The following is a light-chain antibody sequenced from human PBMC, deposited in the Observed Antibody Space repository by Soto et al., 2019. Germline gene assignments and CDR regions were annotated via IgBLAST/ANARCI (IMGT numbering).Light chain of an antibody. CDR3: CSYTSSSTRV. CDR2: DVV. Sequence: QSALTQPASVSGSPGQSITISCTGTSSDIGGYNYVSWYQQHPGKAPKLMIYDVVNRPSGVSNRFSGSKSGNTASLTISGLQAEDEADYYCCSYTSSSTRVFGGGTKLTVL. CDR1: SSDIGGYNY. J-gene: IGLJ2*01. V-gene: IGLV2-14*01.